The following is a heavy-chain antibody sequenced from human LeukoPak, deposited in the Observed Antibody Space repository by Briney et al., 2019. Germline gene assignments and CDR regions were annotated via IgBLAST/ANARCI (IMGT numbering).Heavy chain of an antibody. CDR3: AHLVTLSFNYYGMDV. D-gene: IGHD4-11*01. Sequence: ASVKVSCKASGYTFTGYYMHWVRQAPGQGLECMGWINPNSGGTNYAQKFQGRVTMTRDTSICTAYMELSRLRSDDTAVYYCAHLVTLSFNYYGMDVWGQGTTVTVSS. CDR2: INPNSGGT. J-gene: IGHJ6*02. CDR1: GYTFTGYY. V-gene: IGHV1-2*02.